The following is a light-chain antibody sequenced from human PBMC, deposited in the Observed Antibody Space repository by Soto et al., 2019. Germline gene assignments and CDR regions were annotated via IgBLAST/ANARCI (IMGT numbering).Light chain of an antibody. V-gene: IGKV1-12*01. CDR1: QGISRW. CDR3: QEADSFPLT. Sequence: DIQMTQSPSSVSASVGDRVTITCRASQGISRWVAWYQQKPGDDPKLLIYAASSLQSGVPSRFSGTGSGTDFTLTISSLQPDDFATYYCQEADSFPLTFGGGTKVEIK. CDR2: AAS. J-gene: IGKJ4*01.